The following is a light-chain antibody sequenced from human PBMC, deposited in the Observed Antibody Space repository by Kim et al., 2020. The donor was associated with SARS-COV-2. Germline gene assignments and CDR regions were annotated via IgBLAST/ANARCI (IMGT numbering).Light chain of an antibody. J-gene: IGLJ2*01. CDR1: SGHSSYA. CDR2: LNSDGSH. V-gene: IGLV4-69*01. Sequence: QAVVTQSPSASASLGASVKLTCTLSSGHSSYAIAWHQQQPEQGPRFLMKLNSDGSHSKGDGIPDRFSGSSSGAERYLTISSLQSEDEADYYCQTWGTGIPVFGGGTQLTVL. CDR3: QTWGTGIPV.